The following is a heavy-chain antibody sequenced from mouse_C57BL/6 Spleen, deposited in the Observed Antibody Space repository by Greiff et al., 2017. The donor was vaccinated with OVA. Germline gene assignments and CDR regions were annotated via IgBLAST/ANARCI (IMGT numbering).Heavy chain of an antibody. CDR1: GFTFTDYY. Sequence: EVLLVESGGGLVKPGGSLSLSCAASGFTFTDYYMSWVRQPPGKALEWLGFIRNKANGYTTEYSASVKAPFTISRDNSQSILYLQMNALRAEDSATYYCARYNNYYGSEDYWGQGTTLTVSS. CDR2: IRNKANGYTT. CDR3: ARYNNYYGSEDY. V-gene: IGHV7-3*01. J-gene: IGHJ2*01. D-gene: IGHD1-1*01.